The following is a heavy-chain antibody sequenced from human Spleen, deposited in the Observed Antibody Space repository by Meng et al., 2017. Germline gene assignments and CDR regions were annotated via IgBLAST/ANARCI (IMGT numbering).Heavy chain of an antibody. CDR1: GFTFSSYG. CDR3: ATVAAAATAFDY. Sequence: GGSLRLSCAASGFTFSSYGMHWVRQAPGKGLEWVAVIWYDGSNKYYADSVKGRFTISRDNSKNTLYLQMNSLRAEDTAVYYCATVAAAATAFDYWGQGTLVTVSS. J-gene: IGHJ4*02. D-gene: IGHD6-13*01. CDR2: IWYDGSNK. V-gene: IGHV3-33*01.